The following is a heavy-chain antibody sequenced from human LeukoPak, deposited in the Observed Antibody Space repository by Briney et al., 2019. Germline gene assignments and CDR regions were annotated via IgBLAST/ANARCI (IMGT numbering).Heavy chain of an antibody. D-gene: IGHD3-3*01. CDR2: IYYSGST. Sequence: PSETLSLTSTVSGGSISSGDYYWSWIRQPPGKGLEWSGYIYYSGSTNYNPSLKSRVTISVDTSKNQFSLKLSSVTAADTAVYYCARSPQYYYDFWSGPDHYYYMDVWGKGTTVTVSS. V-gene: IGHV4-61*08. CDR3: ARSPQYYYDFWSGPDHYYYMDV. CDR1: GGSISSGDYY. J-gene: IGHJ6*03.